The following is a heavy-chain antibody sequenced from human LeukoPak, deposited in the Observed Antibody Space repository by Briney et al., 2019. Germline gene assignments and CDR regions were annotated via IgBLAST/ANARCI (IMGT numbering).Heavy chain of an antibody. CDR3: ARSTGSSWYYFDY. V-gene: IGHV3-21*01. Sequence: KAGGSLRLSCAASGFTFSSYSMNWVRQAPGKGLEWVSSISSSSSYIYYAGSVKGRFTISRDNAKNSLYLQMNSLRAEDTAVYYCARSTGSSWYYFDYWGQGTLVTVSS. CDR1: GFTFSSYS. CDR2: ISSSSSYI. D-gene: IGHD6-13*01. J-gene: IGHJ4*02.